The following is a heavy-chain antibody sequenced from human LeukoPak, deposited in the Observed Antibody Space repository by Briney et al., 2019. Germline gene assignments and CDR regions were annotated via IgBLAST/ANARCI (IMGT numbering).Heavy chain of an antibody. V-gene: IGHV4-34*01. D-gene: IGHD3-22*01. Sequence: SETLSLTCAVYGGSFSGYYWNWIRQPPGKGLEWIGEINDSGSTNYNPSLKSRVTISVDTSKDQISLKLNSVTAADTAVYYCARGKADYDDAFDIWGQGTMVTVSS. CDR3: ARGKADYDDAFDI. CDR2: INDSGST. J-gene: IGHJ3*02. CDR1: GGSFSGYY.